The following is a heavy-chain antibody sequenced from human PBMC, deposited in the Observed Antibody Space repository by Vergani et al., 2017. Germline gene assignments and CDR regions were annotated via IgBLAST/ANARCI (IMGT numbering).Heavy chain of an antibody. Sequence: EVQLLESGGGLVQPGGSLRLSCAASGFTFSSYAMSWVRQAPGKGLEWVSAISGSGGSTYYADSVKGRFTISRDNSKNTLYLQMNSLRAEDTAVYYCAKDLRSYCSSTSCALDAFDIWGQGTMATVSS. V-gene: IGHV3-23*01. CDR3: AKDLRSYCSSTSCALDAFDI. CDR2: ISGSGGST. D-gene: IGHD2-2*01. CDR1: GFTFSSYA. J-gene: IGHJ3*02.